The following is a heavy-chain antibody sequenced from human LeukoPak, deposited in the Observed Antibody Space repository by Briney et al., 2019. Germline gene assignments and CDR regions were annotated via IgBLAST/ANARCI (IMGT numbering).Heavy chain of an antibody. CDR1: GFIFNNYA. CDR3: AKDQRFGDLDDY. CDR2: ISGTGVTA. V-gene: IGHV3-23*01. D-gene: IGHD3-10*01. Sequence: GGSLRLSCAASGFIFNNYAMSWVRQAPGKGLEWVSSISGTGVTAYYADSVKGRFAISRDNSKNTLYLQMSSLRAEDTALYFCAKDQRFGDLDDYRGQGTLVTVSS. J-gene: IGHJ4*02.